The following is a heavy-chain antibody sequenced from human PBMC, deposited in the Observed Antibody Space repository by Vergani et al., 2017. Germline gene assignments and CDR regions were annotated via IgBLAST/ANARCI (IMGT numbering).Heavy chain of an antibody. Sequence: VQLLESGGGLVQPGGSLRLSCAASGFTLRTYGMHWVRQAPGKGLGWVAVISYDGSNEYYADSVKGRFTISRDTSKNTLYLQMTSLGAEDTAVYYCAKEESVYDSSNSYRCYFDYWGQGTLVTVSS. D-gene: IGHD3-22*01. J-gene: IGHJ4*02. CDR2: ISYDGSNE. V-gene: IGHV3-30*18. CDR3: AKEESVYDSSNSYRCYFDY. CDR1: GFTLRTYG.